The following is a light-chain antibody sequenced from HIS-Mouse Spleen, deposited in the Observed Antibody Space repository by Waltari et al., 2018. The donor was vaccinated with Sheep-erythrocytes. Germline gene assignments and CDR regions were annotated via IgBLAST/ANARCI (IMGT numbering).Light chain of an antibody. CDR1: QDISNS. CDR3: QQYDNLLT. Sequence: DIQMTQSPSSLSASVGDRVTITFQASQDISNSLNWYQQKPGKAPKRLIYYESNLDTGVTSRFSGSGSGTDFTFTISSLQPEDIATYYCQQYDNLLTFGGGTKVEIK. J-gene: IGKJ4*01. V-gene: IGKV1-33*01. CDR2: YES.